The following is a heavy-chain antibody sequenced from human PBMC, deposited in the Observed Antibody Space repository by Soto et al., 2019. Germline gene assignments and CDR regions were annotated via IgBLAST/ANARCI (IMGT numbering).Heavy chain of an antibody. V-gene: IGHV3-11*01. Sequence: GGSLRLSXAASGFTFSDYFMSWVRQPPGKGLEWISYISSSGNTVHYADSVKGRFTISRDNAKNSLYLQVNSLTVEDTAVYYCARDKPSYYDSSGFYPVFDYWGQGTLVTVSS. D-gene: IGHD3-22*01. CDR3: ARDKPSYYDSSGFYPVFDY. CDR1: GFTFSDYF. CDR2: ISSSGNTV. J-gene: IGHJ4*02.